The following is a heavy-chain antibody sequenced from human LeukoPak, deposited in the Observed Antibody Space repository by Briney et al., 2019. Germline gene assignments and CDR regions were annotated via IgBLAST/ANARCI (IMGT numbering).Heavy chain of an antibody. J-gene: IGHJ6*03. Sequence: SETLSLTCAVYGGSFSRYLWSWIRQPPGKGLEWIGEINHSGSTNYNPSLKSRVTISVDTSKNQFSLKLSSVTAADTAIYYCARVRNGDPYYYYMDVWGKGTTVTVSS. CDR3: ARVRNGDPYYYYMDV. V-gene: IGHV4-34*01. CDR2: INHSGST. D-gene: IGHD4-17*01. CDR1: GGSFSRYL.